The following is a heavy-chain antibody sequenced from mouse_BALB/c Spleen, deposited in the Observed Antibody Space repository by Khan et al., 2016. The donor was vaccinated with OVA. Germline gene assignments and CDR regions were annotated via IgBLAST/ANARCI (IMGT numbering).Heavy chain of an antibody. CDR3: ASGRLLLRYQDYFDY. V-gene: IGHV3-2*02. CDR2: IGYSGST. CDR1: GYSITSDYV. Sequence: EVQLVESGPGLLKPSQSLTLTCTATGYSITSDYVWYWIRKLPGNKLEWIAFIGYSGSTNYNPTLRSRITITRDTSKNQFFLQLNSVTTEDTATYYCASGRLLLRYQDYFDYWGQGTTLTVSS. J-gene: IGHJ2*01. D-gene: IGHD1-1*01.